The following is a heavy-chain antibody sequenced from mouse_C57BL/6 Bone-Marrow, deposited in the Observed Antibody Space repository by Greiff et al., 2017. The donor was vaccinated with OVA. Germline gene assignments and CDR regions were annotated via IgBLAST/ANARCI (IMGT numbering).Heavy chain of an antibody. CDR3: ARHGDYGSFFDY. V-gene: IGHV5-6*01. CDR2: ISSGGSYT. J-gene: IGHJ2*01. D-gene: IGHD1-1*01. CDR1: GFTFSSYG. Sequence: EVKVVESGGDLVKPGGSLKLSCAASGFTFSSYGMSWVRQTPDKRLEWVATISSGGSYTYYPDSVKGRFTIPRDNAKNTLYLQMSSLKSEDTAMYYCARHGDYGSFFDYWGQGTTLTVSS.